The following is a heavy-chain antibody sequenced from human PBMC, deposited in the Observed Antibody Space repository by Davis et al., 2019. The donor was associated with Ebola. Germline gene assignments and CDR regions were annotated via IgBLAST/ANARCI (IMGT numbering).Heavy chain of an antibody. Sequence: SETLSLTCAVYGGSFSGYYWSWIRQPPGKGLEWIGEINHSGSTNYNPSLKSRLTISVGTSKNQFSLKLSSVIAADTAVYYCVGGRWLIWGQGTMVTVSS. CDR2: INHSGST. V-gene: IGHV4-34*01. CDR1: GGSFSGYY. J-gene: IGHJ3*02. D-gene: IGHD5-24*01. CDR3: VGGRWLI.